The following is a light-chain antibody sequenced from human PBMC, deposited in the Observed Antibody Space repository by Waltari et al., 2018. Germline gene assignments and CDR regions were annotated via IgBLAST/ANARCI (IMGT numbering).Light chain of an antibody. J-gene: IGKJ4*01. CDR1: QSVLYSSNNKNY. V-gene: IGKV4-1*01. Sequence: DIVMTQSPDSLAVSLGERATINCKSSQSVLYSSNNKNYLAWYHQKPGQPPNMLLYWASTRESGVPDRFSGSGSGTDFTLTISSLQAEDVAVYYCQQYYSTPLTFGGGTKVEIK. CDR3: QQYYSTPLT. CDR2: WAS.